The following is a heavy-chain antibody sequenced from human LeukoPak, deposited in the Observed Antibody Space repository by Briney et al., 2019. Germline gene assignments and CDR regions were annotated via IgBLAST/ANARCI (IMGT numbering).Heavy chain of an antibody. V-gene: IGHV3-48*01. Sequence: PGGSLRLSCAASGFTFNTYNMNWVRQAPGKGLEWVSYIRSTSSTIYYADSVKGRFTISRDNSKNTLYLQMNSLRAEDTAVYYCAKVAPYYYDSSGYPWNWGQGTLVTVSS. J-gene: IGHJ4*02. CDR3: AKVAPYYYDSSGYPWN. CDR2: IRSTSSTI. CDR1: GFTFNTYN. D-gene: IGHD3-22*01.